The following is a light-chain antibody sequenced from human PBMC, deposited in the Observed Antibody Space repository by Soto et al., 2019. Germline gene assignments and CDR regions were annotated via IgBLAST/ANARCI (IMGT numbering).Light chain of an antibody. CDR1: QSVNSGY. CDR3: QQYLASPPWT. CDR2: GTS. J-gene: IGKJ1*01. Sequence: EIVLTQSPGTLSLSPGERATLSCSASQSVNSGYLAWYQQKPGQAPRLLIYGTSTRAAGIPDRFSGSGSGTDFTLPISRLQPEDFAVYSCQQYLASPPWTVGQGTKV. V-gene: IGKV3-20*01.